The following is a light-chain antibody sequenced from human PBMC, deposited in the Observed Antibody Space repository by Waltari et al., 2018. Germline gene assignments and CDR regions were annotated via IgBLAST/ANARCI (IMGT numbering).Light chain of an antibody. V-gene: IGKV1-17*01. J-gene: IGKJ4*01. CDR3: LQHNTYPLT. CDR2: GAS. CDR1: QAIRND. Sequence: DIQMTQSPSSLSASVGDRVTITCRTSQAIRNDLGWFQQKPGKSPKRLIHGASRLQSGVPSRFSSSGYGTEFTLTINSLQPEDFATYYCLQHNTYPLTFGGGTKVEIK.